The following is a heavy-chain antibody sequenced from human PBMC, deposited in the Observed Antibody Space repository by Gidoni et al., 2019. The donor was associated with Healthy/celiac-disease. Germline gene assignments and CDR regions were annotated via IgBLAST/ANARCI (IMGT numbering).Heavy chain of an antibody. CDR1: GFTFRSYA. D-gene: IGHD6-13*01. J-gene: IGHJ5*02. Sequence: EVQLVESGGGLVQPGGSLRLACAASGFTFRSYAISWVRQAPGKGLEWVSAISGSGGSTYYADSVKGRFTISRDNSKNTLYLQMNSLRAEDTAVYYCAKDPGYSSSWYRIGWFDPWGQGTLVTVSS. CDR2: ISGSGGST. CDR3: AKDPGYSSSWYRIGWFDP. V-gene: IGHV3-23*04.